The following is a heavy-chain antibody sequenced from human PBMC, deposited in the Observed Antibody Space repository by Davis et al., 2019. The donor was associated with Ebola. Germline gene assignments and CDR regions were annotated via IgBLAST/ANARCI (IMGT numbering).Heavy chain of an antibody. D-gene: IGHD1-26*01. CDR1: GYTFTSYG. J-gene: IGHJ3*02. CDR3: ARTSIVGTTTTASDI. Sequence: AASVKVSCKASGYTFTSYGISWVRQAPGQGLEWMGWISAYNGNTNYAQKLQGRVTMTTDTSTGTAYMELRSLTSDDTAVYFCARTSIVGTTTTASDIWGQGTMVTVSA. V-gene: IGHV1-18*04. CDR2: ISAYNGNT.